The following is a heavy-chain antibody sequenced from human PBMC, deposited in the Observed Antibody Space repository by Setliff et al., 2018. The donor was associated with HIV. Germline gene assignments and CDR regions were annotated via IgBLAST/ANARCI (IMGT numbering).Heavy chain of an antibody. J-gene: IGHJ5*02. D-gene: IGHD6-13*01. CDR2: ISGSGGST. Sequence: GGSLRLSCAASGFTFGSYWMSWVRQAPGKGLEWVSAISGSGGSTYYADSVKGRFTISRDNSKNTLYLHMNSLRAEDTAVYYCATLRQQLITGWFDPWGQGTLVTVSS. V-gene: IGHV3-23*01. CDR3: ATLRQQLITGWFDP. CDR1: GFTFGSYW.